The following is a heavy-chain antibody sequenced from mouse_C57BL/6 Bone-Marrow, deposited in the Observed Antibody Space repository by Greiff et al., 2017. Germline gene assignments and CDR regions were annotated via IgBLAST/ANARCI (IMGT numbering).Heavy chain of an antibody. V-gene: IGHV14-2*01. Sequence: EVQLQQSGAELVKPGASVKLSCTASGFNIKDYYMHWVKQRTEQGLEWIGRIDPEDGETKYAPNFQGKATRTEDTSSNTAFLQLSSLTSEDTAVYYCARRLDGYYDFDVWGTGTTVTVSS. CDR2: IDPEDGET. J-gene: IGHJ1*03. CDR3: ARRLDGYYDFDV. CDR1: GFNIKDYY. D-gene: IGHD2-3*01.